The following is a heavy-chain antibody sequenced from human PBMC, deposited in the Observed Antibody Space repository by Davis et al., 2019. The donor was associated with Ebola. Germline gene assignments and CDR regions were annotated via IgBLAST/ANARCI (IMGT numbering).Heavy chain of an antibody. V-gene: IGHV3-53*01. J-gene: IGHJ6*04. CDR1: GFFVSSNY. Sequence: GGSLRLSCAASGFFVSSNYMTWVRQAPGRGLEWISIIFSGGSRYYADSVKGRFTISRDNSNNTLYLQMNTLRAEDAAVYYCAKGGSGWPSDYSYGLGVWGKGTTVTVSS. D-gene: IGHD6-19*01. CDR3: AKGGSGWPSDYSYGLGV. CDR2: IFSGGSR.